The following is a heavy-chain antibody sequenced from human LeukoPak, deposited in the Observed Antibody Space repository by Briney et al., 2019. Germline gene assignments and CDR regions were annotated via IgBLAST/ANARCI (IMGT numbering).Heavy chain of an antibody. Sequence: RSGGSLRLSCTTSGFNFGEYAMTWVRQAPGKGLEWVGFIRSKAYGGTTENAASVKGRFTISRDDSKSIAYLQMNSLKAEDTAVYFCTRGPVTGLLSSSKYYYMDVWGKGTTVIISS. D-gene: IGHD6-19*01. CDR2: IRSKAYGGTT. CDR1: GFNFGEYA. CDR3: TRGPVTGLLSSSKYYYMDV. V-gene: IGHV3-49*04. J-gene: IGHJ6*03.